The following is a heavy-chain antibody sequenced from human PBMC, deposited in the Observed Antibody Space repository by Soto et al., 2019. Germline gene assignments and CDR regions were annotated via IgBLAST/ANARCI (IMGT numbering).Heavy chain of an antibody. D-gene: IGHD2-2*01. CDR2: VYWDGEK. Sequence: QITLKESGPTLVKPTQTLTLTCTFSGFSLSTSGVGVGWVRQPPGKALEWLALVYWDGEKRYSPSLKSRLTIAKDTSKNQVVLTMTNVDPVDTATYYCAHRPNCWSTSCFYFDYWARESWSPSPQ. CDR1: GFSLSTSGVG. CDR3: AHRPNCWSTSCFYFDY. V-gene: IGHV2-5*02. J-gene: IGHJ4*02.